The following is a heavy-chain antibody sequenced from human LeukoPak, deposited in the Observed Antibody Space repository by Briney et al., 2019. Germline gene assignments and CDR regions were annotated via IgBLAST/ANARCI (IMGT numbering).Heavy chain of an antibody. J-gene: IGHJ6*04. Sequence: SETLSLTCAVYGGSFSGYYWSWIRQPPGKGLEWIGEINHSGSTNYNPSLKSRVTISVDTSKNQFSLKLSSVTAADTAVYYCARGMGYCSGGSCYYYYYGMGVWGKGTTVTVSS. CDR1: GGSFSGYY. CDR3: ARGMGYCSGGSCYYYYYGMGV. D-gene: IGHD2-15*01. CDR2: INHSGST. V-gene: IGHV4-34*01.